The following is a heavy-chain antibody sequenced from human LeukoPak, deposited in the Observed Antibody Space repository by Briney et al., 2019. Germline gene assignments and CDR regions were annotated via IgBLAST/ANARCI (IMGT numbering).Heavy chain of an antibody. V-gene: IGHV4-39*01. J-gene: IGHJ4*02. CDR3: ARLVVPAAMSPKGLYYFDY. D-gene: IGHD2-2*01. Sequence: SETLSLTCTVSVGSISSSSSYWGSIRQPPGKGLEWIGSIYYSGSTYYNPSLKSRVTISVDTSKNPFSLKLSCVTAADTAVYYCARLVVPAAMSPKGLYYFDYWGQGTLVTVSS. CDR1: VGSISSSSSY. CDR2: IYYSGST.